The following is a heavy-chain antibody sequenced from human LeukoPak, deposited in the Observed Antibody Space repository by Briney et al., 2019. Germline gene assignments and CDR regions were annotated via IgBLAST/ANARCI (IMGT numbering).Heavy chain of an antibody. CDR1: GSTFTSYD. Sequence: ASVTVSRKATGSTFTSYDINWVRQAPGQGLEWMGRMNTNSGNRGYAQKFQDRVTITRNTSISTAYMELSSLRSEDTGVYFCARGVPYDFWSGYWFDPWGQGTLVTVSS. J-gene: IGHJ5*02. V-gene: IGHV1-8*03. D-gene: IGHD3-3*01. CDR2: MNTNSGNR. CDR3: ARGVPYDFWSGYWFDP.